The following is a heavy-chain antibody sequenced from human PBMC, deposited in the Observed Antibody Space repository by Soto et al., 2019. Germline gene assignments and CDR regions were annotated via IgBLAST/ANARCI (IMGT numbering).Heavy chain of an antibody. CDR2: IHSSSSWE. V-gene: IGHV3-48*01. D-gene: IGHD3-3*01. CDR1: GFTFSTHS. J-gene: IGHJ6*04. Sequence: EVQLVESGGGLVQPGGSLKLSCAASGFTFSTHSMNWVRQAPGRGLXWVSYIHSSSSWEVYADSVRGRFTVSRDNAKNSLYLQMSSLRAEDTAVYYCVFDFWLVPTVWGKGTTVTVSS. CDR3: VFDFWLVPTV.